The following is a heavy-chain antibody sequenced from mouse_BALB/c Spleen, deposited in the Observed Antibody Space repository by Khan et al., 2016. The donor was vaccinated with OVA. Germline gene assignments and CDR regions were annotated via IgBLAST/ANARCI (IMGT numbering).Heavy chain of an antibody. CDR2: ISSLAYSI. V-gene: IGHV5-15*02. CDR1: GFTFSDYG. J-gene: IGHJ4*01. CDR3: ARSWAMDY. Sequence: EVHLVESGGGLVQPGGSRKLSCAASGFTFSDYGLAWVRQAPGKGPEWVAFISSLAYSIYSADTVTGRFTISRENAKNTLYLEMSSLRSEDTAMXDCARSWAMDYWGQGTSVTVSS.